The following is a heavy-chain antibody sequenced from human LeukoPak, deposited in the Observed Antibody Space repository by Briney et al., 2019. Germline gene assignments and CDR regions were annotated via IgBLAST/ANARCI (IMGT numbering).Heavy chain of an antibody. Sequence: ASVKVSCKASRYTFTGYYMHWVRQAPGQGLEWMGWINPNSGGTNYAQKFQGRVTMTRDMSISTAYMELSRLRSDDTAVYYCARGPRGIAVAAVDYWGQGTLVTVSS. V-gene: IGHV1-2*02. D-gene: IGHD6-19*01. CDR2: INPNSGGT. CDR3: ARGPRGIAVAAVDY. CDR1: RYTFTGYY. J-gene: IGHJ4*02.